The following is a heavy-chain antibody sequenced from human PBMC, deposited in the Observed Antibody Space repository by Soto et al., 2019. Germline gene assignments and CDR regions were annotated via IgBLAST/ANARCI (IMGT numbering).Heavy chain of an antibody. Sequence: ASVKVSCKASGYTFTNCGIAWVRQAPGQGLEWMGWISPYKGNTHYAQKFQGRVTMTTDTSTSTAYMELRSLRSDDTAVYYCARDLDCSGSYCTDYWGQGTLVTVSS. J-gene: IGHJ4*02. CDR3: ARDLDCSGSYCTDY. CDR2: ISPYKGNT. V-gene: IGHV1-18*01. CDR1: GYTFTNCG. D-gene: IGHD3-10*02.